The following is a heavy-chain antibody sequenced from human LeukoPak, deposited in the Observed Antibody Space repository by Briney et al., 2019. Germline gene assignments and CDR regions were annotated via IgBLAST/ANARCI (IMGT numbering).Heavy chain of an antibody. V-gene: IGHV6-1*01. CDR1: GDSVSSNSAA. CDR2: TDYRSQWNN. Sequence: SHTLSLTCAISGDSVSSNSAACNWIRQSPSRGLEGLGRTDYRSQWNNYYAVSVKSRIIINPDTSKNQFSLQLNSVTPEDTAVYYCARGTTAFDIWGQGTMVTVSS. J-gene: IGHJ3*02. D-gene: IGHD1-7*01. CDR3: ARGTTAFDI.